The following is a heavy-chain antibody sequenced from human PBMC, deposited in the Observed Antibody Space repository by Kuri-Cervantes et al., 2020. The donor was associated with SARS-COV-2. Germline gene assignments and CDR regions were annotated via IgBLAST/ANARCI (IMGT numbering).Heavy chain of an antibody. V-gene: IGHV3-21*01. CDR2: ISSSSSYI. CDR3: ARAPPAAAIFFDY. CDR1: GFTFDDYT. D-gene: IGHD2-2*01. J-gene: IGHJ4*02. Sequence: GESLKISCAASGFTFDDYTMHWVRQAPGKGLEWVSSISSSSSYIYYADSVKGRFTISRDNAKNSLYLQMNSLRAEDTAVYYCARAPPAAAIFFDYWGQGTLVTVSS.